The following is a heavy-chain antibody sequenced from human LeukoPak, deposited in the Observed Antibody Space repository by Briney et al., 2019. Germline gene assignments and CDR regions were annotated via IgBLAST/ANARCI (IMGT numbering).Heavy chain of an antibody. V-gene: IGHV4-39*07. CDR3: ARIKTSGSYLDY. CDR2: IYYSGST. CDR1: GGSISSSSYS. Sequence: SETLSLTCTVSGGSISSSSYSWGWVRQPPGRGLEWIGSIYYSGSTYYNPSLKSRVTISVDTSKNQFSLKLSSVTAADTAVYYCARIKTSGSYLDYWGQGTLVTVSS. D-gene: IGHD1-26*01. J-gene: IGHJ4*02.